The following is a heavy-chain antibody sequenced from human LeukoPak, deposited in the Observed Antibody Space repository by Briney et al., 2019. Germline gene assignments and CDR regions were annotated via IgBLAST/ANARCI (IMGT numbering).Heavy chain of an antibody. V-gene: IGHV3-21*01. Sequence: SGGFLRLSCAASGFTFSSYSMNWVRQAPGKGLEWVSSISGSSSYIYYADSVKGRFTISRDNAKDSLYLQMNSLRAEDSAVYYCARDFFHSDISRPFDYWGQGTLVTVSS. CDR3: ARDFFHSDISRPFDY. D-gene: IGHD3-3*02. CDR1: GFTFSSYS. CDR2: ISGSSSYI. J-gene: IGHJ4*02.